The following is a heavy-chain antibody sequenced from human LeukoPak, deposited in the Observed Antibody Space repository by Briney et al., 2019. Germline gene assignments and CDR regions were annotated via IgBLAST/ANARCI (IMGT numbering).Heavy chain of an antibody. D-gene: IGHD6-19*01. V-gene: IGHV4-59*01. Sequence: SETLSLTCTVSGGSISSYYWSWIRQPPGKGLEWIGYINYSGSTNYNPSLKSRVTISVDTSKNQFSLKLSSVTAADTAVYYCAREADRSGWYAGGMDVWGKGTTVTVSS. CDR2: INYSGST. J-gene: IGHJ6*03. CDR3: AREADRSGWYAGGMDV. CDR1: GGSISSYY.